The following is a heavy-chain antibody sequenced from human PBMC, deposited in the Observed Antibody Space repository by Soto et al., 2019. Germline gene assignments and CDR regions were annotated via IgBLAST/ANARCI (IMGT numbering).Heavy chain of an antibody. CDR3: AKDRVAAAATYYSYGMDV. CDR2: ISGSGGST. V-gene: IGHV3-23*01. CDR1: GFTFSSYA. D-gene: IGHD6-13*01. J-gene: IGHJ6*02. Sequence: EVQLLESGGGLVQPGGSLRLSCAASGFTFSSYAMSWVRQAPGKGLEWVSAISGSGGSTYYADSVKGRFTISRDNSKNTLYLQMNSLRAEDTAVYYCAKDRVAAAATYYSYGMDVWGQGTTVTVSS.